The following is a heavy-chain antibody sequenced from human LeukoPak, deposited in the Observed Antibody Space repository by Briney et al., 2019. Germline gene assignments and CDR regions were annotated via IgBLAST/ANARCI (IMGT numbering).Heavy chain of an antibody. V-gene: IGHV3-23*01. CDR2: ISGTGDYT. Sequence: GGSLRLSCAASGFTFSDYAMTWVRQAPVKGLEWVSSISGTGDYTNYAGSVKGRFTISRDNAKNSLYLQMNSLRAEDTALYYCAKARWLRLKNSYFDYWGQGTLVTVSS. CDR1: GFTFSDYA. D-gene: IGHD5-12*01. J-gene: IGHJ4*02. CDR3: AKARWLRLKNSYFDY.